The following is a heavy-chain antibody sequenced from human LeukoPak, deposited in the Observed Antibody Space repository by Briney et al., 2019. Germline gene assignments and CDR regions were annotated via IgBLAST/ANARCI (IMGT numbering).Heavy chain of an antibody. D-gene: IGHD3-22*01. CDR1: EFTFSNYG. Sequence: PGGSLRLSCAASEFTFSNYGMHWVRQAPGKGLEWVAVISYDGSNKYYADSVKGRFTISRDNSKNTLYLQMNSLRAEDTAVYYCAKDFGKYYYDSSGYYRSLTGMDVWGQGTTVTVSS. CDR3: AKDFGKYYYDSSGYYRSLTGMDV. V-gene: IGHV3-30*18. CDR2: ISYDGSNK. J-gene: IGHJ6*02.